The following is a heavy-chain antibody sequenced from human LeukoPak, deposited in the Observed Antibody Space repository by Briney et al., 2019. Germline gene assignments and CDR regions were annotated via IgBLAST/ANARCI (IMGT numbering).Heavy chain of an antibody. CDR1: GFTFSSYE. V-gene: IGHV3-48*03. CDR2: ISSSGSTI. CDR3: AREPEEYSSGWRPYYFDY. J-gene: IGHJ4*02. D-gene: IGHD6-19*01. Sequence: GGSLRLSCAASGFTFSSYEMYWVRQAPGKGLEWVSYISSSGSTIYYADSVKGRFTISRDNAKNSLYLQMNSLRAEDTAVYYCAREPEEYSSGWRPYYFDYWGQGTLVTVSS.